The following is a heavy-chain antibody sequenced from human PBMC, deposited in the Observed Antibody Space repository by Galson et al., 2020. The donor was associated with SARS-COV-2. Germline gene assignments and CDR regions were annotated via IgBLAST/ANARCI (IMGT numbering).Heavy chain of an antibody. CDR1: GFPFSSYA. V-gene: IGHV3-30*01. Sequence: GESPKISCAASGFPFSSYAMHWVRPAPGKGLEWVAVTSYDGSNKYYADPVKGRFTISRDNSKNTLYLQMNSLRAEDTAVYYCAREVAVLDAFDIWGQGTMVTVSS. CDR2: TSYDGSNK. J-gene: IGHJ3*02. CDR3: AREVAVLDAFDI. D-gene: IGHD6-19*01.